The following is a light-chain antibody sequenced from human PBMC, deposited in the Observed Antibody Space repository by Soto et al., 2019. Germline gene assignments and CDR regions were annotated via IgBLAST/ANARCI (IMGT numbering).Light chain of an antibody. J-gene: IGLJ2*01. CDR1: SSNIGSNI. CDR3: AAWDGRLNGLI. V-gene: IGLV1-44*01. Sequence: QSVLTQPPSASGTPGQRVTISCSGSSSNIGSNIVNWYQQVPGTAPKLLIYNNNQRPSGVPDRFSGSKSGTSASLALSGLQSEDEGDYYCAAWDGRLNGLIFGGGTQLTVL. CDR2: NNN.